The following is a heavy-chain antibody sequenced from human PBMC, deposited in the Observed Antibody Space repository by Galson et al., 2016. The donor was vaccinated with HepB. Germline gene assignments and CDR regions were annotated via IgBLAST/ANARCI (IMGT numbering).Heavy chain of an antibody. CDR3: ARTLGSGRFGHGVDV. CDR2: VSPYSGHT. J-gene: IGHJ6*02. D-gene: IGHD6-19*01. V-gene: IGHV1-18*01. Sequence: SVKVSCKASGYTFPAYGLSWVRQAPGQGLEWMGWVSPYSGHTNYAQRFQGRVTMTTDTSTSTAYMHLRSLRSDDTAVYYCARTLGSGRFGHGVDVWGQGTTVTVSS. CDR1: GYTFPAYG.